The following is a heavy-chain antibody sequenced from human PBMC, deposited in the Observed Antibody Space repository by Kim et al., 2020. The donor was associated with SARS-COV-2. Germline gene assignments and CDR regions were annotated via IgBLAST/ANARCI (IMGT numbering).Heavy chain of an antibody. CDR3: ARIGHVVVTAVDY. V-gene: IGHV4-39*01. CDR2: IYYSGST. Sequence: SETLSLTCTVSGGSISSSSYYWGWIRQPPGKGLEWIGSIYYSGSTYYNPSLKSRVTISVDTSKNQFSLKLSSVTAADTAVYYCARIGHVVVTAVDYWGQGTLVTVSS. D-gene: IGHD2-21*02. J-gene: IGHJ4*02. CDR1: GGSISSSSYY.